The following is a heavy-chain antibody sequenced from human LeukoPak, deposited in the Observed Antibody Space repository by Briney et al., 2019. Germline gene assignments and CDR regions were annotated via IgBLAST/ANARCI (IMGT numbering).Heavy chain of an antibody. V-gene: IGHV3-30*03. CDR1: GFTFSSYG. Sequence: GGSLRLSCTASGFTFSSYGMHWVRQAPGKGLEWVAVISYDGSNKYYADSVKGRFTISRDNAKNSLYLQMNSLRAEDTAVYYCASEDPYSSSRSSGYWGQGTLVTVSS. CDR3: ASEDPYSSSRSSGY. D-gene: IGHD6-13*01. CDR2: ISYDGSNK. J-gene: IGHJ4*02.